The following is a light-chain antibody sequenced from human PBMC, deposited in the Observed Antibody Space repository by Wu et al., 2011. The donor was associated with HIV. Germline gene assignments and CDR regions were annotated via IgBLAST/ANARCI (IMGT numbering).Light chain of an antibody. Sequence: DNVLTQYPGTLSLSPGERATLSCRASQSVTSNYLAWYQQKPGQAPRLLIYDAPNRATGIPARFSGSGSGTDFTLTISSLEPEDFAVYYCQQRINWPVTFGGGTKVEIK. CDR2: DAP. CDR3: QQRINWPVT. J-gene: IGKJ4*01. CDR1: QSVTSNY. V-gene: IGKV3D-20*02.